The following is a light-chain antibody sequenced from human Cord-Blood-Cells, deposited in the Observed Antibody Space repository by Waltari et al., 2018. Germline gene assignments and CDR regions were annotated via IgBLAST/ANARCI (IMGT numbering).Light chain of an antibody. Sequence: DIQMTQSPSSLSASVGDRVTINCRASQSISSYLNWYQQKPGKAPKLLIYAASSLQSGVTSRFSGSGSGTDFTLTISSLQPEDFATYYCQQSYSTLTFGPGTKVDIK. CDR2: AAS. CDR1: QSISSY. J-gene: IGKJ3*01. CDR3: QQSYSTLT. V-gene: IGKV1-39*01.